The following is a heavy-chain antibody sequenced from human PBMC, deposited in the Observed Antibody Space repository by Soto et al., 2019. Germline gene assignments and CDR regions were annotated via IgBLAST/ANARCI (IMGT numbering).Heavy chain of an antibody. J-gene: IGHJ6*02. CDR1: GGYLSGYY. CDR3: ARNGPPGGRYYYYYYGMDV. Sequence: PSETLSLTCTVYGGYLSGYYWSWIRQPPGKGLEWIGEINHSGSTNYNPSLKSRVTISVDTSKNQFSLKLSSVTAADTAVYYCARNGPPGGRYYYYYYGMDVWGQGTTVTVS. CDR2: INHSGST. V-gene: IGHV4-34*01.